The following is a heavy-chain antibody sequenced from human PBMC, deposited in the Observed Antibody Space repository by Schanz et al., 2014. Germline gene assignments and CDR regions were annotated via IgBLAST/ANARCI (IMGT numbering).Heavy chain of an antibody. Sequence: EVQLVESGGDLVQPGGSLRLSCAASGFTFSSYSMNWVRQTPGKGLEWVSYISTRSITTYYPASLKGRFTISRDDAKNSLYLQMNSLRAEDTAVYFCARDGGRDGYNLAFDVWGQGTLVTVSS. CDR1: GFTFSSYS. V-gene: IGHV3-48*01. CDR2: ISTRSITT. CDR3: ARDGGRDGYNLAFDV. J-gene: IGHJ3*01. D-gene: IGHD5-12*01.